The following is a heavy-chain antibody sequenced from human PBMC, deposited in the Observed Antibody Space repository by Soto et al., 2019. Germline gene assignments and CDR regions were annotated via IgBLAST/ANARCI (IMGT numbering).Heavy chain of an antibody. J-gene: IGHJ4*02. CDR2: ISYDGSNK. D-gene: IGHD5-18*01. Sequence: QVQLVESGGGVVQPGRSLRLSCAASGFTFSSYGMHWVRQAPGKGLEWVAVISYDGSNKYYADSVKGRFTISRDNSKNTLYLQMNSLRAEDTAVYYCAKGSTAMTYFDYWGQGTLVNVSS. V-gene: IGHV3-30*18. CDR3: AKGSTAMTYFDY. CDR1: GFTFSSYG.